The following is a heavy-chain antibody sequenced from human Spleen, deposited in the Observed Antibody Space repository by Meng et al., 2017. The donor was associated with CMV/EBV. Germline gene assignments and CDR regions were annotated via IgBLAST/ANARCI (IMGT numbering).Heavy chain of an antibody. CDR3: AREPGPPNDFWLFCY. J-gene: IGHJ4*02. Sequence: QVQLVQSGAEVKKPGASVKVSCKASGYTFTSYAMHWVRQAPGQGLEWMGWINPNSGGTNYAQKFQGRVTMTRDTSISTAYMELSRLRSDDTAVYYCAREPGPPNDFWLFCYWGQGTLVTVFS. D-gene: IGHD3-3*01. CDR2: INPNSGGT. CDR1: GYTFTSYA. V-gene: IGHV1-2*02.